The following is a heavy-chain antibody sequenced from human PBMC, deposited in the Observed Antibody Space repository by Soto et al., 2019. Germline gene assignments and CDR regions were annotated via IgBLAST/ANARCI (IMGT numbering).Heavy chain of an antibody. CDR1: GGSISSSNW. CDR3: ARGNLYYYDSSGCYFDY. V-gene: IGHV4-4*02. Sequence: QVQLQESGPGLVKPSGTLSLTCAVSGGSISSSNWWSWVRQPPGKGLEWIGEIYHSGSTHYNPSLKSRVTISVDKSKNQFSLTLSSVTAADTAVYYCARGNLYYYDSSGCYFDYWGQGTLVTVSS. J-gene: IGHJ4*02. CDR2: IYHSGST. D-gene: IGHD3-22*01.